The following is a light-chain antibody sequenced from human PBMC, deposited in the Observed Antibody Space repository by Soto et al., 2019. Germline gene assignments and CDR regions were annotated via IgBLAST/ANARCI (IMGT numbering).Light chain of an antibody. CDR1: QTISKY. J-gene: IGKJ5*01. CDR3: QQANTFPLT. V-gene: IGKV1-39*01. CDR2: AAA. Sequence: EIQMAQSPSSLSASLAYRVTITCRASQTISKYLNWYEQKPGKAPKLLIYAAASLQSGVPSRFSGSGSGTEFTLTISSLQPEDFATYYCQQANTFPLTFGQGTRLEIK.